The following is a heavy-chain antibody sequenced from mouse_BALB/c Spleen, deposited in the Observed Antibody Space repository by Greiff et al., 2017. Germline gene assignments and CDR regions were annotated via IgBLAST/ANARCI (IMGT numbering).Heavy chain of an antibody. D-gene: IGHD2-3*01. CDR1: GYAFTNYL. V-gene: IGHV1-54*01. Sequence: QVQLQQSGAELVRPGTSVKVSCKASGYAFTNYLIEWVKQRPGQGLEWIGVINPGSGGTNYNEKFKGKATLTADKSSSTAYMQLSSLTSDDSAVYFCARRDDGYYDYYYAMDYWGQGTSVTVSS. CDR3: ARRDDGYYDYYYAMDY. CDR2: INPGSGGT. J-gene: IGHJ4*01.